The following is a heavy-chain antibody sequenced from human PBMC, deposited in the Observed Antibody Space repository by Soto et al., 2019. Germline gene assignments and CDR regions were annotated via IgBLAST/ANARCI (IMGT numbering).Heavy chain of an antibody. J-gene: IGHJ6*03. CDR2: IYPGDSDT. V-gene: IGHV5-51*01. D-gene: IGHD4-17*01. Sequence: GESLKISCKGSGYSFTSYWVGWVRQIPGKGLEWMGIIYPGDSDTRYSPSFQGQVTSSADKSISTAYLQWRSLKASDTALYYCARNIRRDYGDLTPNKYYYYYYMAVWGKGTTVTVSS. CDR3: ARNIRRDYGDLTPNKYYYYYYMAV. CDR1: GYSFTSYW.